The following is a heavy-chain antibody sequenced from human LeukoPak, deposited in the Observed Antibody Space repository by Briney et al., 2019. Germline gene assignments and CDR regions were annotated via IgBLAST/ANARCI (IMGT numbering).Heavy chain of an antibody. J-gene: IGHJ4*02. Sequence: GASVKVSCKASGFTFTSSAVQWVRQARGQRLEWIGWIVVGSGNTNYAQKLQGRVTMTTDTSTSTAYMELRSLRSDNTAVYYCARETEQLADYWGQGTLVTVSS. V-gene: IGHV1-58*01. CDR3: ARETEQLADY. CDR2: IVVGSGNT. CDR1: GFTFTSSA. D-gene: IGHD6-6*01.